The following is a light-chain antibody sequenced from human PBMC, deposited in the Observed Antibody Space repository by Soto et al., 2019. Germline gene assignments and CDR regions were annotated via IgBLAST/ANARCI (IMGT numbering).Light chain of an antibody. J-gene: IGKJ3*01. Sequence: EIVLTQSPATLSLSPGERATLSCRASQSVRNYLAWYQQKPGQAPRLLIYDASNRATGIPARFSGSGSGTDFTLTISSLEPEDCAVYYCHQRGNWPPFTFGTGTTVDIK. CDR2: DAS. V-gene: IGKV3-11*01. CDR1: QSVRNY. CDR3: HQRGNWPPFT.